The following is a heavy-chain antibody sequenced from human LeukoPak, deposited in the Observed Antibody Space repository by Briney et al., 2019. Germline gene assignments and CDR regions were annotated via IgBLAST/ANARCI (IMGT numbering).Heavy chain of an antibody. D-gene: IGHD2-21*02. CDR2: ISYSGST. CDR3: ARVPSGGGDWEAMDV. J-gene: IGHJ6*02. CDR1: GGSISSNY. V-gene: IGHV4-59*01. Sequence: SETLSLTCTVSGGSISSNYWSWIRQPPGKGLEFLGSISYSGSTTYNPSLKSRVTISLDTSKNQFSLRLTSVTAADTAVYYCARVPSGGGDWEAMDVWGQGTTVTVSS.